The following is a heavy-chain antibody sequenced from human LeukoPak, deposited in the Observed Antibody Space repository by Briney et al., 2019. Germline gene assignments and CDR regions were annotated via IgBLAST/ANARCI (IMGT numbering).Heavy chain of an antibody. CDR1: GFTFSNYW. CDR3: ASGSGSYRTPYYYMDV. Sequence: GGSLRLSCAASGFTFSNYWMSWVRQAPGKGLEWVANIKQDESEKYYVDSVKGRFTISRDNSKNTLYLQMNSLRAEDTAVYYCASGSGSYRTPYYYMDVWGTGTTVTVSS. D-gene: IGHD3-10*01. V-gene: IGHV3-7*03. J-gene: IGHJ6*03. CDR2: IKQDESEK.